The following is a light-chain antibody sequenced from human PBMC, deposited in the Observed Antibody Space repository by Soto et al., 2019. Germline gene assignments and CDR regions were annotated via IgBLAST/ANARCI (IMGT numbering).Light chain of an antibody. V-gene: IGKV2-28*01. CDR3: MQRLQPPLT. CDR1: QSLLHSNGYNY. J-gene: IGKJ4*01. Sequence: DIVMTQFPFSLPVTPGEPASISCRSSQSLLHSNGYNYLEWYVQKPGQSPHLLIYWGSNRASGVPDRFSGSGSGTDVTLKISRVEAEDVGVYYCMQRLQPPLTFGEGTNVEIK. CDR2: WGS.